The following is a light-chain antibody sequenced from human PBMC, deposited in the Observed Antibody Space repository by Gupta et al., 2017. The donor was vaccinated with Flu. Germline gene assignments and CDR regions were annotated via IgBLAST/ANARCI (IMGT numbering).Light chain of an antibody. CDR3: ETWDANTHRVV. CDR2: LEGSGNY. CDR1: SGHSTYI. J-gene: IGLJ2*01. V-gene: IGLV4-60*03. Sequence: QPVLTQSSSASASLGSSVKLTCTLSSGHSTYIIAWHQQQPRKAPRLLMRLEGSGNYNRGSGVPDRFSGSSSGADRYLTISNLQPEDEADYYCETWDANTHRVVFGGGTKLAVL.